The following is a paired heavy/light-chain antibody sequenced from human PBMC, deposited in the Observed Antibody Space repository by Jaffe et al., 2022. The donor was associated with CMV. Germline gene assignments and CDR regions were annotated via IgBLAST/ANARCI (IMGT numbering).Light chain of an antibody. CDR2: LGS. V-gene: IGKV2-28*01. Sequence: DIVMTQSPLSLPVTPGEPASISCRSSQSLLHSNGFKYLNWYLQKPGQSPQLLIYLGSNRASGVPDRFSGGGSGTDFTLKISRVEAEDVGVYYCMQALQTPYTFGQGTNLEIK. CDR3: MQALQTPYT. CDR1: QSLLHSNGFKY. J-gene: IGKJ2*01.
Heavy chain of an antibody. D-gene: IGHD6-19*01. Sequence: EVQLVESGGDLVQPGGSLRLSCAASGFTFSSYEMNWVRQAPGKGLEWVSYISNSATTIQYADSMKGRFTISRDNAKNSLYLQMNSLRVEDTAVYYCARTYTSGWGKELDYWGQGTLVTVSP. V-gene: IGHV3-48*03. CDR1: GFTFSSYE. CDR3: ARTYTSGWGKELDY. CDR2: ISNSATTI. J-gene: IGHJ4*02.